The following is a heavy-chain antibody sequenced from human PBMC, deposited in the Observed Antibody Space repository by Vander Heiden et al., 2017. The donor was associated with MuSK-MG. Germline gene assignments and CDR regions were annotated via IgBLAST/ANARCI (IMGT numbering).Heavy chain of an antibody. Sequence: EVQLVESGGDLVQPGGSLRLHCAASGFTFSTYTMTWFRPAPGKGLEWVSYISSSSSTIYYADSVKGRFTISRDNAKNSLYLQMNSLRAEDTAVYYCARRGSSGSSYYFDYWGQGTLVTVSS. CDR2: ISSSSSTI. J-gene: IGHJ4*02. CDR1: GFTFSTYT. CDR3: ARRGSSGSSYYFDY. D-gene: IGHD6-19*01. V-gene: IGHV3-48*01.